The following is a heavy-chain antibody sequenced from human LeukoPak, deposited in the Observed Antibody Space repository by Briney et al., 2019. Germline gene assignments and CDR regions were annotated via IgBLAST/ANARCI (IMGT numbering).Heavy chain of an antibody. V-gene: IGHV3-7*01. J-gene: IGHJ4*02. Sequence: PGGSLRLSCAASGFTFSSYWMNWVRQAPGKGLEWLANIRQDGNEKHYVDSVKGRLTMSRDNAKNSLYLQMNSLRAEDTAVYYCVRDVSGSSYGDYWGQGTLVIVSS. CDR2: IRQDGNEK. CDR3: VRDVSGSSYGDY. CDR1: GFTFSSYW. D-gene: IGHD5-18*01.